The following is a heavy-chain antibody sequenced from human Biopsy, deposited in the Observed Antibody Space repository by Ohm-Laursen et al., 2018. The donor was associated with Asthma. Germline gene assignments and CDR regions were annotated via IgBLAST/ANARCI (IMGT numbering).Heavy chain of an antibody. CDR1: GFAVSRDY. V-gene: IGHV3-53*01. Sequence: RLSCAASGFAVSRDYMFWVRQAPGKGLEWVSVIYSGGTSHTADSVRGRFTISRDYSKNTVYLQMNSLTGEDTAVYYCAKDKGGPRIGVAGTFDHWGQGTLVTVSS. CDR2: IYSGGTS. D-gene: IGHD6-13*01. CDR3: AKDKGGPRIGVAGTFDH. J-gene: IGHJ4*02.